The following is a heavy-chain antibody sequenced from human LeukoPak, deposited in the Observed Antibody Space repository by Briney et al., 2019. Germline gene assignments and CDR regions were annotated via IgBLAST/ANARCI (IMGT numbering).Heavy chain of an antibody. V-gene: IGHV4-31*11. CDR2: IYYSGST. CDR3: ARRRVTNGHYYFDY. Sequence: SETLSLTCAVSGGSISSGGYYWSWIRQHPGKGLEWIGYIYYSGSTYYNPSLKSRVTISVDTSKNQFSLKLSSVTAADTAVYYCARRRVTNGHYYFDYWGQGTLVTVSS. CDR1: GGSISSGGYY. J-gene: IGHJ4*02. D-gene: IGHD2-21*02.